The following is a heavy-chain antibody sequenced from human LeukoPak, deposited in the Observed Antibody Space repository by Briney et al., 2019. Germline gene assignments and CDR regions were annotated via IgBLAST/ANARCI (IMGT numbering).Heavy chain of an antibody. V-gene: IGHV4-34*01. CDR3: ARYGRAYDFWSGRRLYYFDY. J-gene: IGHJ4*02. CDR2: INHSGST. Sequence: SETLSLTCAVYGGSSSGYYWSWIRQPPGKGLEWIGEINHSGSTNYNPSLKSRVTISVDTSKNQFSLKLSSVTAADTAVYYCARYGRAYDFWSGRRLYYFDYWGQGTLVTVSS. CDR1: GGSSSGYY. D-gene: IGHD3-3*01.